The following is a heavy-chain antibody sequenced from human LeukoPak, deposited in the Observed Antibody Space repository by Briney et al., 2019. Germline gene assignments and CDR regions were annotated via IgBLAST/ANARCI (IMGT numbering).Heavy chain of an antibody. Sequence: SETLSLTCTVSGGSFSFYYWSWIRQPPGKGLEWIGYIYYSGSTNYNPSLKSRVTISVDTSKNQFSLKLSSVAPADTAVYYCARGGYYGSGNDFRFDPWGQGTLVTVSS. CDR2: IYYSGST. J-gene: IGHJ5*02. V-gene: IGHV4-59*01. CDR1: GGSFSFYY. D-gene: IGHD3-10*01. CDR3: ARGGYYGSGNDFRFDP.